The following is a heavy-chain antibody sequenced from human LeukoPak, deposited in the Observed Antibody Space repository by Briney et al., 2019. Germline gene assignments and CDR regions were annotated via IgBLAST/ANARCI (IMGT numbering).Heavy chain of an antibody. D-gene: IGHD3-10*01. CDR1: GGTFSSYA. CDR3: ARAMVRGVIKKFDWFDR. J-gene: IGHJ5*02. Sequence: SVKVSCKASGGTFSSYAISWVRQAPGQGLEWMGGIIPIFGTANYAQKFQGRVTITADKSTSTAYMELSSLRSEDAAVYYCARAMVRGVIKKFDWFDRWGQGTLVTVSS. CDR2: IIPIFGTA. V-gene: IGHV1-69*06.